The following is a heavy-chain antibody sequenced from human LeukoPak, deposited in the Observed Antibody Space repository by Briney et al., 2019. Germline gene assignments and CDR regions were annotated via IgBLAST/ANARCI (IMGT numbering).Heavy chain of an antibody. D-gene: IGHD5-12*01. CDR2: INGSGGST. V-gene: IGHV3-23*01. J-gene: IGHJ4*02. CDR1: GFTFSSYA. Sequence: PGGSLRLSCAASGFTFSSYAMSWVRQAPGKGLEWVSDINGSGGSTYYADSVKGRFTISRDNSKNTLYLQMNSLRAEDTAVYYCASRSGRGPYYFDYWGQGTLVTVSS. CDR3: ASRSGRGPYYFDY.